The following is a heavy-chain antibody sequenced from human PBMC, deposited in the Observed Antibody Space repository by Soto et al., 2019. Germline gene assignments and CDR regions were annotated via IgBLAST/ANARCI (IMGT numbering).Heavy chain of an antibody. Sequence: ASVKVSCKASGYTFTSYGISCVRQAPGQGLEWMGWISAYNGNTNYAQKLQGRVTMTTDTSTSTAYMELRSLRSDDTAVYYCAREGIRRYYYDSSGYPKYYFDYWGQGTLVTVSS. J-gene: IGHJ4*02. CDR3: AREGIRRYYYDSSGYPKYYFDY. CDR1: GYTFTSYG. CDR2: ISAYNGNT. D-gene: IGHD3-22*01. V-gene: IGHV1-18*01.